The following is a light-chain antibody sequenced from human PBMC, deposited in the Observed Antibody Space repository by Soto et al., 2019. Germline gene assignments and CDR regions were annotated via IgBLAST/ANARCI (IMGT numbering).Light chain of an antibody. V-gene: IGLV1-51*01. CDR3: GTWDTSLSAVV. CDR2: DNN. Sequence: QSVLTQPPSVSADPGQKVTISCSGRSSNIGNNYVSWYQHLPGTAPKLLIYDNNERPSGIPDRFSGSKSGTSATLGITGLQTGDEADYYCGTWDTSLSAVVFGGGTKLTVL. J-gene: IGLJ2*01. CDR1: SSNIGNNY.